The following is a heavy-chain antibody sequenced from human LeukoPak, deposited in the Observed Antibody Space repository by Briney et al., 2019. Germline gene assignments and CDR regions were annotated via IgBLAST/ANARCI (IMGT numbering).Heavy chain of an antibody. V-gene: IGHV3-30*03. D-gene: IGHD6-13*01. Sequence: GRSLRLSCAASGFTFSNYGMHWARKAPGRGLEWVAVISYDGSNKYYADSVKGRFTISRDDSKNTLYVQMNSLRADDTAVYYCARSLFSSSQHFDYWGQGTLVTVSS. CDR1: GFTFSNYG. CDR3: ARSLFSSSQHFDY. CDR2: ISYDGSNK. J-gene: IGHJ4*02.